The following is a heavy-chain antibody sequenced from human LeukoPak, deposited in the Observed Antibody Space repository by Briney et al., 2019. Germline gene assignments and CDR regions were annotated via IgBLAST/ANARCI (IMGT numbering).Heavy chain of an antibody. J-gene: IGHJ4*02. V-gene: IGHV4-34*01. CDR2: INHSGST. CDR3: ARLGIAARRGDY. Sequence: SETLSLTCAVYGGSFSGYYWSWIRQPPGKGLEWIGEINHSGSTNYNPSLESRVTISVDTSKNQFSLKLSSVTAADTAVYYCARLGIAARRGDYWGQGTLVTVSS. D-gene: IGHD6-6*01. CDR1: GGSFSGYY.